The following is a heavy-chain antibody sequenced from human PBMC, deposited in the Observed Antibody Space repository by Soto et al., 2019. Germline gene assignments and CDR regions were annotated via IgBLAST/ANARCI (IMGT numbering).Heavy chain of an antibody. V-gene: IGHV4-30-4*01. D-gene: IGHD3-10*01. CDR1: GDFISSGEYY. Sequence: QVQLQESGPGLVKPSQTLSLTCTVSGDFISSGEYYWSWIRQSPGKGLEWIGHIYSTGNTYYRLFLKSRITSSVDTSKNEFSLKLTSVTAADTAVFYCARLYGSEAGWFYPWGQGTLVTVS. CDR2: IYSTGNT. J-gene: IGHJ5*02. CDR3: ARLYGSEAGWFYP.